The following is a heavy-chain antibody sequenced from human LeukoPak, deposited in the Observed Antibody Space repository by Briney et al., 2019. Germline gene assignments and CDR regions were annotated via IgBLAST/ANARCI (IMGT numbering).Heavy chain of an antibody. CDR3: ARGYCSSTSCYDGYYYYMDV. D-gene: IGHD2-2*01. CDR2: IYTSGST. J-gene: IGHJ6*03. CDR1: GGSIISGSYY. Sequence: SQTLSLTCTVPGGSIISGSYYWSWIRQPAGKGLEWIGRIYTSGSTNYNPSLKSRVTISVDTSKNQFSLKLSSVTAADTAVYYCARGYCSSTSCYDGYYYYMDVWGKGTTVTISS. V-gene: IGHV4-61*02.